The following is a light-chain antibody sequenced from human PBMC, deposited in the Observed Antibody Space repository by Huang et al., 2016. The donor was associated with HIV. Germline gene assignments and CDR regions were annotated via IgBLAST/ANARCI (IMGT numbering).Light chain of an antibody. CDR3: QQYESVPLT. Sequence: DIQLTQSPVSLSVSVGDRVTISCQSSNDIRNFLNWYQQKPGKDPKLLIYEAAYLQTGVPSRFSASGSGTDFTLTISSLHPEDLATYFCQQYESVPLTFGGGTKVQIK. J-gene: IGKJ4*01. CDR1: NDIRNF. CDR2: EAA. V-gene: IGKV1-33*01.